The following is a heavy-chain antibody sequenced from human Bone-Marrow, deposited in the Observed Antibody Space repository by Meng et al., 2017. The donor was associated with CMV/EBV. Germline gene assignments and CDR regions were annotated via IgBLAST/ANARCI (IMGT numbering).Heavy chain of an antibody. CDR2: IKQDGSEK. Sequence: GESLKISCAASGFTFSSYWMSWVRQAPGKGLEWVANIKQDGSEKHYVDSVKGRFTISRDNAKNSLYLQMNSLRAEDTAVYYCARKNGMDVWGQGAAVTVSS. J-gene: IGHJ6*02. V-gene: IGHV3-7*01. CDR3: ARKNGMDV. CDR1: GFTFSSYW.